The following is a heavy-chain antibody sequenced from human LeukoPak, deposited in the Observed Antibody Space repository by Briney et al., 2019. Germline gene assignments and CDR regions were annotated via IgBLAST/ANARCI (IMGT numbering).Heavy chain of an antibody. CDR2: ISGSGGST. CDR1: GFTFSSYA. J-gene: IGHJ3*02. D-gene: IGHD3-10*01. CDR3: AKDSREFDAFDI. V-gene: IGHV3-23*01. Sequence: GGPLRLSCAASGFTFSSYAMSWVRQAPGKGLEWVSAISGSGGSTYYADSVKGRFTISRDNSKNTLYLQMNSLRAEDTAVYYCAKDSREFDAFDIWGQGTMVTVSS.